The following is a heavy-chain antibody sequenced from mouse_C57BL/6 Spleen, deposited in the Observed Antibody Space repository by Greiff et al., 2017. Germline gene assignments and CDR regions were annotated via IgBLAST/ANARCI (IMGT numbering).Heavy chain of an antibody. CDR3: ARYRISGYDYAMDY. D-gene: IGHD3-2*02. V-gene: IGHV3-8*01. CDR2: ISDSGST. Sequence: EVKVVESGPGLAQPSQTLSLTCSVPGFSITSDYWNWIRQFPGNKLEYMGFISDSGSTYYNPSLKSRISITRDTSKNQFYLQLNSLTTEDTATYYCARYRISGYDYAMDYWGQGTSVTVSS. J-gene: IGHJ4*01. CDR1: GFSITSDY.